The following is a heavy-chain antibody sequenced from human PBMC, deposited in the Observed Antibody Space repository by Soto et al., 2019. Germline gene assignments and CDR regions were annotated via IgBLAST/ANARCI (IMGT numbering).Heavy chain of an antibody. V-gene: IGHV1-69*01. CDR2: IIPIFGTA. J-gene: IGHJ6*02. CDR1: GGTFSSYA. D-gene: IGHD2-15*01. CDR3: AREKVVVAATAIVYYYGMDV. Sequence: QVQLVQSGAEVKKPGSSVKVSCKASGGTFSSYAISWVRQAPGQGLEWMGGIIPIFGTANYAQKFQGRVTITADESTSTADMEVSSLRSEDTAVYYWAREKVVVAATAIVYYYGMDVWGQGTTVTVSS.